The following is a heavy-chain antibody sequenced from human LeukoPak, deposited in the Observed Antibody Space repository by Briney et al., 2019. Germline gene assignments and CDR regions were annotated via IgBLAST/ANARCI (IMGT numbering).Heavy chain of an antibody. CDR2: INPSGGST. V-gene: IGHV1-46*01. CDR3: ARDRQDCSSTSCHFPENWFDP. CDR1: GYTFTSYY. Sequence: ASVKVSCKASGYTFTSYYMHWVRQAPGQGLEWMGIINPSGGSTSYAQKFQGRVTMTRDTSTSTVYMELSSLRSEDTAVYYCARDRQDCSSTSCHFPENWFDPWGQGTLVTVSS. D-gene: IGHD2-2*01. J-gene: IGHJ5*02.